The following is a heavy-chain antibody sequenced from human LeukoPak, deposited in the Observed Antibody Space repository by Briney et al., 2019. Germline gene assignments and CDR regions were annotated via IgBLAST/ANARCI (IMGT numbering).Heavy chain of an antibody. J-gene: IGHJ6*03. Sequence: PSETLSLTCTVSGGSISSSSYYWGWIRQPPGKGLEWIGSIYYSGSTYYNPSLKSRVTISVDTSKNQFSLKLSSVTAADTAVYYCARGGGEGSSSSRWARYYYYYMDVWGKGTTVTVSS. V-gene: IGHV4-39*07. D-gene: IGHD6-6*01. CDR1: GGSISSSSYY. CDR3: ARGGGEGSSSSRWARYYYYYMDV. CDR2: IYYSGST.